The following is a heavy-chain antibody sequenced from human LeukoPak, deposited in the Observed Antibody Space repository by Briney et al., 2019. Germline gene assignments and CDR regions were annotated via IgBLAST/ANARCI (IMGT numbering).Heavy chain of an antibody. V-gene: IGHV3-30-3*01. J-gene: IGHJ4*02. CDR3: AGSYYFDY. Sequence: GGSLRLFCAASGFTFSSYAMHWVRQAPGKGLEWVAVISYDGSNKYYADSVKGRFTISRDNSKNTLYLQMNSLRAEDTAVYYCAGSYYFDYWGQGTLVTVSS. CDR1: GFTFSSYA. CDR2: ISYDGSNK.